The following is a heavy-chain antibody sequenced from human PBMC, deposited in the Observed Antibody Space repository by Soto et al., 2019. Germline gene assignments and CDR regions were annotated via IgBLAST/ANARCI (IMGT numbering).Heavy chain of an antibody. CDR3: ARSQADSSLHY. CDR1: GFTVSTNY. J-gene: IGHJ4*02. V-gene: IGHV3-66*01. Sequence: PGGSLRLSCAGSGFTVSTNYMTWVRQAPGKGLECVSLIYDGGSIYYADSVKGRFTISRDNSKNTLYLQMNSLRAEDTAVYFCARSQADSSLHYWGQGTPVTVSS. CDR2: IYDGGSI. D-gene: IGHD2-21*02.